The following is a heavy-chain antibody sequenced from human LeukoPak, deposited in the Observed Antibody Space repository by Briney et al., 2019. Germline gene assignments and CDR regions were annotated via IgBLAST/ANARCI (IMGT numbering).Heavy chain of an antibody. Sequence: PGGSLRLSCAASGFTFSSYAMSWVRQAPGKGLEWVSGISGSGGRTHYADSVKGRFTISRDNSKNTLYLQMNSLRAEDTAVYYCAKSGYNRFDYWGQGILVTVSS. CDR1: GFTFSSYA. D-gene: IGHD5-24*01. CDR3: AKSGYNRFDY. V-gene: IGHV3-23*01. CDR2: ISGSGGRT. J-gene: IGHJ4*02.